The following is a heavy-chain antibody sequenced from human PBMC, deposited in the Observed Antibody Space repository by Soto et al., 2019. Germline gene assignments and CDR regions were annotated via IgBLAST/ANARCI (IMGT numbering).Heavy chain of an antibody. CDR2: IGGSGGST. J-gene: IGHJ6*03. V-gene: IGHV3-23*01. Sequence: EVQLLESGGGLVQPGGSLRLSCAASGFTFSSYAMSWVRQAPGKGLEWVSAIGGSGGSTYYADSVKGRFTISRDNSKNTLYLQMNSRRAEETAVYDCAKVGQQLVPYYYYYMDVWGKGTTVTVSS. D-gene: IGHD6-13*01. CDR1: GFTFSSYA. CDR3: AKVGQQLVPYYYYYMDV.